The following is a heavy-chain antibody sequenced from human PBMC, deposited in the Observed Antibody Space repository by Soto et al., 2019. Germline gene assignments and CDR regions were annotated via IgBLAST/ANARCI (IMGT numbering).Heavy chain of an antibody. V-gene: IGHV4-34*01. J-gene: IGHJ4*02. CDR2: INHSGST. CDR3: ARGRRGVRFLEWLLGAPFDY. Sequence: SETLSLTCAVYGGSFSGYYWGWIRQPPGKGLEWIGEINHSGSTNYNPSLKSRVTISVDTSKNQFSLKLSSVTAADTAVYYCARGRRGVRFLEWLLGAPFDYWGQGTLVTVSS. CDR1: GGSFSGYY. D-gene: IGHD3-3*01.